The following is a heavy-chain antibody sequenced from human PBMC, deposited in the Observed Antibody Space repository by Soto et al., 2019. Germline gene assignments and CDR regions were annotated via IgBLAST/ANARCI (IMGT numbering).Heavy chain of an antibody. Sequence: ASVKVSCKASGYTFTSYYMHWVRQAPGQGLEWMGIINPSGGSTSYAQKFQGQVTISADKSISTAYLQWSSLKASDTAMYYCARHEVYYGSGITWFDPWGQGTLVTVSS. V-gene: IGHV1-46*01. CDR3: ARHEVYYGSGITWFDP. J-gene: IGHJ5*02. CDR2: INPSGGST. CDR1: GYTFTSYY. D-gene: IGHD3-10*01.